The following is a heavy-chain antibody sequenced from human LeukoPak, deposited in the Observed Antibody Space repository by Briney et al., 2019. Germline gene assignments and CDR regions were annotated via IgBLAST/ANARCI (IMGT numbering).Heavy chain of an antibody. CDR1: GGSISSYY. V-gene: IGHV4-59*08. Sequence: PSETLSLTCTVSGGSISSYYWSWIRQPPGKGLEWIGYIYYSGSTNYNPSLKSRVTISVDTSKNQFSLKLSSVTAADTAVYYCARQRYSYGYGYWGQGTLVTVSS. CDR2: IYYSGST. D-gene: IGHD5-18*01. CDR3: ARQRYSYGYGY. J-gene: IGHJ4*02.